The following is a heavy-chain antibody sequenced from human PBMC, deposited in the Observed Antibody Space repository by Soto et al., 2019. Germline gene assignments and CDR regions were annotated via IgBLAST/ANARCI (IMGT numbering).Heavy chain of an antibody. Sequence: SLGLSCAASGFTFGTYWMSWVRQAPGKGLEWVANIKQDGSEKYYVDSVKGRFTISRDNAKNSLYLQMNSLRAEDTAVYYCAREDTAMVPLDYWGQGTLVTVSS. CDR1: GFTFGTYW. V-gene: IGHV3-7*03. CDR2: IKQDGSEK. CDR3: AREDTAMVPLDY. D-gene: IGHD5-18*01. J-gene: IGHJ4*02.